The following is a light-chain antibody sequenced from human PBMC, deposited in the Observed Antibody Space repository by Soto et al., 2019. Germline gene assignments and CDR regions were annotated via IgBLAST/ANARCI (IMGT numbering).Light chain of an antibody. CDR3: CSYAGSYSLV. Sequence: QSALTQPRSVSGSPAQSVTISCTGTSSDVGGYNYVSWYQQHPDKAPKLMIYDVSKRPSGVPDRFSGSKSGNTASLTISGLQAEDEADYYCCSYAGSYSLVFGGGNKLTVL. V-gene: IGLV2-11*01. CDR2: DVS. CDR1: SSDVGGYNY. J-gene: IGLJ3*02.